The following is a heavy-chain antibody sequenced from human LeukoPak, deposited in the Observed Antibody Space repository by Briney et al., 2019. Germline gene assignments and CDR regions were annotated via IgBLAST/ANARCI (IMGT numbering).Heavy chain of an antibody. CDR2: FYYSGST. CDR3: ARDPAGVYSGWSYMDV. CDR1: GVSITSNDYY. D-gene: IGHD6-19*01. J-gene: IGHJ6*03. V-gene: IGHV4-39*07. Sequence: SETLSLTCTVSGVSITSNDYYWGWVRQPPGKGLEWIGSFYYSGSTYYNPSLKSRVTISVDTSKNQFSLKVISMTAADTAVYYCARDPAGVYSGWSYMDVWGKGTTVTISS.